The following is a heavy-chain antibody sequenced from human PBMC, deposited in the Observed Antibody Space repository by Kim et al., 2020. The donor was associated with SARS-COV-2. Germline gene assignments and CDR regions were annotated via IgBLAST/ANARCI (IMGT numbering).Heavy chain of an antibody. D-gene: IGHD3-16*02. CDR3: AKDGLNVVPFDI. CDR2: ISYDGSNK. Sequence: GGSLRLSCAASGFTFSSYGMHWVRQAPGKGLEWVAVISYDGSNKYYADSVKGRFTISRDNSKNTLYLQMNSLRAEDTAVYYCAKDGLNVVPFDIWGQGT. V-gene: IGHV3-30*18. CDR1: GFTFSSYG. J-gene: IGHJ3*02.